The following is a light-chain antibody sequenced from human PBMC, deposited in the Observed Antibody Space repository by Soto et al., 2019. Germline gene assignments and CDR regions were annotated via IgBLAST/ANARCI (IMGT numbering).Light chain of an antibody. CDR2: HAS. CDR1: QSVTTN. Sequence: EIVLTQSPATLSVSPGERATLTCRASQSVTTNLAWYQQRPGQAPRLLIYHASTRATGIPARFSGSGSGTEVTLTSSSLQSKDVAVYYGQQYNKWPPPNFSEETEVEIK. J-gene: IGKJ4*01. V-gene: IGKV3-15*01. CDR3: QQYNKWPPPN.